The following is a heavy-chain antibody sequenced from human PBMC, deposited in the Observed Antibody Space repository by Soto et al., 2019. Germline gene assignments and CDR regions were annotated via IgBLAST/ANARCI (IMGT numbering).Heavy chain of an antibody. CDR1: GYTFTLYA. CDR3: ARGIGYGGNSGSFDI. J-gene: IGHJ3*02. CDR2: INPIIGNA. V-gene: IGHV1-3*01. Sequence: ASVKVSCKASGYTFTLYAMHWVRQAPGQRLEWMGGINPIIGNANSAQKFQGRVTITTDESTSTAYMELSSLRSEDTAVYYCARGIGYGGNSGSFDIWGQGTMVTVSS. D-gene: IGHD4-17*01.